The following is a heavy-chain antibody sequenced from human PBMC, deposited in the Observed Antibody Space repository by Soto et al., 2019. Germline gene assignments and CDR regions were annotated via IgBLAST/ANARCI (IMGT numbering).Heavy chain of an antibody. D-gene: IGHD4-4*01. V-gene: IGHV4-31*03. CDR1: GGSISSGGYY. CDR2: IYYSGST. CDR3: ASSSLSNSYYFDY. Sequence: SETLSLTCTVSGGSISSGGYYWSWIRQHPGKGLEWIGYIYYSGSTYYNPSLKSRVTISVDTSKNQFSLRLSSVTAADTAVYYCASSSLSNSYYFDYWGQGTLVTVSS. J-gene: IGHJ4*02.